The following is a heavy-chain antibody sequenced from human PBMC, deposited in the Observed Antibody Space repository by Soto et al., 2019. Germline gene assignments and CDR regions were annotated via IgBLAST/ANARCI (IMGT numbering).Heavy chain of an antibody. CDR2: IKPDGSEK. J-gene: IGHJ4*02. CDR3: ARSGAGLDY. D-gene: IGHD3-10*01. Sequence: EVQLVESGGGLVQPGGSLRLSCTASGFTFGDYWMSWVRQAPGKGLEWVANIKPDGSEKYYVDSVKGRFTISRDNARNSRYLQMNSLRAEDTAVFYCARSGAGLDYWGQGTLVTVSS. V-gene: IGHV3-7*01. CDR1: GFTFGDYW.